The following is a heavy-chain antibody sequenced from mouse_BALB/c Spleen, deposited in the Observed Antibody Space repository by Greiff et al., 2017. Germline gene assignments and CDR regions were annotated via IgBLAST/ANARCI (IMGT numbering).Heavy chain of an antibody. D-gene: IGHD2-10*02. CDR2: ISSGGSYT. V-gene: IGHV5-9-3*01. CDR3: ARREYGNYVGTMDY. J-gene: IGHJ4*01. CDR1: GFTFSSYA. Sequence: EVKVVESGGGLVKPGGSLKLSCAASGFTFSSYAMSWVRQTPEKRLEWVATISSGGSYTYYPDSVKGRFTISRDNAKNTLYLQMSSLRSEDTAMYYCARREYGNYVGTMDYWGQGTSVTVSS.